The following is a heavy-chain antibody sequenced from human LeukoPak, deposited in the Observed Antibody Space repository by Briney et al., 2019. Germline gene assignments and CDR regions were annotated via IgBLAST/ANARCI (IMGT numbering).Heavy chain of an antibody. D-gene: IGHD5-18*01. CDR1: GFTFSDYY. V-gene: IGHV3-11*06. J-gene: IGHJ4*02. CDR3: TRDRLFSEETTMINIDY. CDR2: ISNSDSYT. Sequence: GGSLRLSCAASGFTFSDYYMSWIRQAPGKGLAWVSYISNSDSYTNYADSVRGRFTISRDNAKNSLYLQMNSLRAEDTAVYYCTRDRLFSEETTMINIDYWGQGTLVTVSS.